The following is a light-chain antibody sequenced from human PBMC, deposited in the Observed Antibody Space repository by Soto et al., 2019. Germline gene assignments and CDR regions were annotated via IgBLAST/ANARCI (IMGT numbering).Light chain of an antibody. J-gene: IGKJ1*01. Sequence: DIVMTQSPDSLAVSLGERATINCKSSQSVLYSSNNKNYLAWYQQKPGQPPKALIYWASTRESGVPDRFSGSGSGTYFTLTISSLQAEDGAVYYCQQYYITPPTFGQGTKVEIK. CDR1: QSVLYSSNNKNY. CDR3: QQYYITPPT. V-gene: IGKV4-1*01. CDR2: WAS.